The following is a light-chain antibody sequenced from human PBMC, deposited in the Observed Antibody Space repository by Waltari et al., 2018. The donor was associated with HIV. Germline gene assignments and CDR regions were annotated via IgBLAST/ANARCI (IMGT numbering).Light chain of an antibody. J-gene: IGLJ1*01. CDR2: EVT. V-gene: IGLV2-23*02. CDR1: SSNVGSDDL. CDR3: CSCPRSGIRYV. Sequence: QSALTQPASVSGSPGQSITISCTGTSSNVGSDDLVSWYQQHPGEAPNPLIYEVTRRPSGVSNRFSGSKSGNTASLTIPGLQAEDEADYYCCSCPRSGIRYVFGTGTKVTVL.